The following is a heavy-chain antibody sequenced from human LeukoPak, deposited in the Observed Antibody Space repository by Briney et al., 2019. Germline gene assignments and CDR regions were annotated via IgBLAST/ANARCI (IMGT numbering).Heavy chain of an antibody. D-gene: IGHD2-15*01. CDR2: ISTYNANT. J-gene: IGHJ4*02. Sequence: ASVKVSCKASGYTFTSHGISWVRQAPGQGLEWMGWISTYNANTNYAQKLQGRVTMTTDTSTSTAYMELRGLRSDDTAIYYCARSSFCSGGTCYSSLDYWGQGTLVTVSS. CDR1: GYTFTSHG. V-gene: IGHV1-18*01. CDR3: ARSSFCSGGTCYSSLDY.